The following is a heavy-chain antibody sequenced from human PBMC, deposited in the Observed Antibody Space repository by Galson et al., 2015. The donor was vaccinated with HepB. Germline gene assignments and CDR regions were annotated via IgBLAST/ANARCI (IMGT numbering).Heavy chain of an antibody. J-gene: IGHJ5*02. CDR1: GYTFSSYS. D-gene: IGHD2-15*01. CDR3: ARGGPVVAVSATPNNWFGP. Sequence: SVKVSCKASGYTFSSYSITWVRQAPGQGLEWMGWINTYSRHTDYAQKFQGRVTMTTDTSTSTVYMELRSLRSDDMAVYYCARGGPVVAVSATPNNWFGPWGQGTLVIVSS. CDR2: INTYSRHT. V-gene: IGHV1-18*03.